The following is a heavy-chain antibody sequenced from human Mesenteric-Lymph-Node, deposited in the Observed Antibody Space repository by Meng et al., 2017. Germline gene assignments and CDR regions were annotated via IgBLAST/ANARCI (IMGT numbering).Heavy chain of an antibody. D-gene: IGHD5-18*01. CDR2: ISASSRYI. J-gene: IGHJ4*02. CDR1: GFTFSSRA. CDR3: ASRRTSSYGYRELEFDY. Sequence: GESLKISCAASGFTFSSRAMNWVRQAPGKGPEWVSSISASSRYIYYADSVKGRFTISRDNAKNSLFLQMNSLTAEDTAVYYCASRRTSSYGYRELEFDYWGQGTLVTVSS. V-gene: IGHV3-21*01.